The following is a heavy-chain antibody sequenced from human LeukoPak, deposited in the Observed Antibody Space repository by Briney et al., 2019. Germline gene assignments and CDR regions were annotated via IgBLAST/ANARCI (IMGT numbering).Heavy chain of an antibody. CDR1: GYSISNGYY. J-gene: IGHJ4*02. V-gene: IGHV4-38-2*02. CDR2: IYHSGSI. Sequence: PSETLSLACTVSGYSISNGYYWGWIRQPPGKGLEWIGSIYHSGSIYYNPSLKSRVTISVDTSKNQLSLKLSSVTAADTAVYYCAINYYDSSGYPDYWGQGTLVTVSS. CDR3: AINYYDSSGYPDY. D-gene: IGHD3-22*01.